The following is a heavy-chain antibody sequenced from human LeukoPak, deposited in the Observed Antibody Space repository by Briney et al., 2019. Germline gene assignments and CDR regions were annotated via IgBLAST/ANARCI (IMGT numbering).Heavy chain of an antibody. Sequence: AGGSLRLSCTVSEFTVSSNSMSWVRQAPGKGLEWVSFIYSDNTHYSDSVKGRFTISRDNSKNTLYLQMNSLRAEDTAVYYCASRGFGELRYFDWSFDYWGQGTLVTVSS. D-gene: IGHD3-9*01. J-gene: IGHJ4*02. CDR3: ASRGFGELRYFDWSFDY. CDR1: EFTVSSNS. CDR2: IYSDNT. V-gene: IGHV3-53*01.